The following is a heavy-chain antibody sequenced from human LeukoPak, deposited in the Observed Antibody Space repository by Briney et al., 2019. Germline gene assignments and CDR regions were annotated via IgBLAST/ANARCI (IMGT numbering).Heavy chain of an antibody. D-gene: IGHD6-6*01. CDR2: ISAYNGNT. CDR1: GYTFTSYG. CDR3: ARDEERQLVLIEYYGMDV. Sequence: ASVKVSCKASGYTFTSYGISWVRQAPGQGLEWMGWISAYNGNTNYAQKLQGRVTMTTDTSTSTAYMELRSLRSDDTAVHYCARDEERQLVLIEYYGMDVWGQGTTVTVSS. V-gene: IGHV1-18*01. J-gene: IGHJ6*02.